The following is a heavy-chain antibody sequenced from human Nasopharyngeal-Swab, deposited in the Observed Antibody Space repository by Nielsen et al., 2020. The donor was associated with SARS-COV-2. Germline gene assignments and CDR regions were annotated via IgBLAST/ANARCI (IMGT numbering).Heavy chain of an antibody. D-gene: IGHD3-16*02. J-gene: IGHJ4*02. CDR2: INPSGGST. V-gene: IGHV1-46*01. CDR1: GYTFTSYY. CDR3: AREPRYYDYVWGSYRYGYFDY. Sequence: ASVKVSCKASGYTFTSYYMHWVRQAPGQGLEWMGIINPSGGSTSYAQKFQGRATMTRDTSTSTVYMELSSLRSEDTAVYYCAREPRYYDYVWGSYRYGYFDYWGQGTLVTVSS.